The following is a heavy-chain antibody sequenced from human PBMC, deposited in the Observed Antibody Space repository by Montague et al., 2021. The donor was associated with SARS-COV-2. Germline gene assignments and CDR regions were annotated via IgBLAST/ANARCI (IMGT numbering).Heavy chain of an antibody. CDR2: ISHRENT. CDR1: GRSIISTSSY. J-gene: IGHJ4*02. D-gene: IGHD3-10*01. CDR3: VRVSWYYYGSGAFAY. Sequence: SETLSLTCTVSGRSIISTSSYWGWIRQPPGGGLEWIGSISHRENTXYNPSLKSPVTISVDTSKNQFSLKMISVTAADTGIYYCVRVSWYYYGSGAFAYWGQGTLFPVSA. V-gene: IGHV4-39*07.